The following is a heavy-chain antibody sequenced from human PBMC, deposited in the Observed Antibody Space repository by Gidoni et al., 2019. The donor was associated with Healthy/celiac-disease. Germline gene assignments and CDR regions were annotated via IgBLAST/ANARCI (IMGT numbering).Heavy chain of an antibody. CDR3: AKDVAYCGGDCYSGFDY. V-gene: IGHV3-23*01. J-gene: IGHJ4*02. Sequence: EVWLLESGGGLVQPGGSLRLSGAASGFTFSSYAMSWVRQDPGKWLEWVSAISGSGGSTYYADSVKGRFTISRDNSKNTLYLQMNSLRAEDTAVYYCAKDVAYCGGDCYSGFDYWGQGTLVTVSS. CDR2: ISGSGGST. CDR1: GFTFSSYA. D-gene: IGHD2-21*02.